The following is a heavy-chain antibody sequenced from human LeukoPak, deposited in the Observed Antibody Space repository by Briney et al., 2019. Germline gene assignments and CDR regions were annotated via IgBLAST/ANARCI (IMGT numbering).Heavy chain of an antibody. V-gene: IGHV3-30-3*01. Sequence: GGSLRLSCAASGFTFSSYAMHWVRQAPGKGLEWVAVISYDGSNKYYADSVKGRFTISKDNSKNTLYLQMNSLRAEDTAVYYCARVPVMYSSSFYYGMDVWGQGTTVTVSS. J-gene: IGHJ6*02. CDR3: ARVPVMYSSSFYYGMDV. CDR1: GFTFSSYA. CDR2: ISYDGSNK. D-gene: IGHD6-13*01.